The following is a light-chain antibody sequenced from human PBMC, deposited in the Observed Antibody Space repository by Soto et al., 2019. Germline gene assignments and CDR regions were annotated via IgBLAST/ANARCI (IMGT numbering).Light chain of an antibody. J-gene: IGKJ1*01. CDR2: AAS. CDR1: RSINNN. V-gene: IGKV1-39*01. CDR3: HQSYTTPQT. Sequence: DIQMTQSPSSLSASVRDRVIITCRASRSINNNLNWYQQKPGRAPNLLIYAASSLQGGVPSRFSGSGSGTDFTLIISSLQPEDFATYYCHQSYTTPQTFGQGTKVDIK.